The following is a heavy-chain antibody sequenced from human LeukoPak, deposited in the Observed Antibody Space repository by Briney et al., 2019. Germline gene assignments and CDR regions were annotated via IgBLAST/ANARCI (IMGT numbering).Heavy chain of an antibody. D-gene: IGHD6-25*01. Sequence: GGSRRLSCAASGFTFSSYWMSWVRQAPGKGLEGVANIKQDGSEKYYVDSVKGRFTISRDNAQNSLYLQMNRLRADDTAVYYCATAGYTSGWTTDYWGQGTLVTVSS. CDR3: ATAGYTSGWTTDY. J-gene: IGHJ4*02. CDR1: GFTFSSYW. CDR2: IKQDGSEK. V-gene: IGHV3-7*01.